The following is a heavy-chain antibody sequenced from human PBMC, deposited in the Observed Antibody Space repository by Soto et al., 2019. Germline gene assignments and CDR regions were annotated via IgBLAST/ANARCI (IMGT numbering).Heavy chain of an antibody. V-gene: IGHV3-7*01. CDR1: GFTFSNYW. D-gene: IGHD2-15*01. CDR3: SRDVVVGAKALNY. J-gene: IGHJ4*02. CDR2: IKEDGSEK. Sequence: GGSLRLSCAASGFTFSNYWMTWVRQAPGKGLEWVANIKEDGSEKHYVDSVKGRFTISRDDAKNSLYLQMNSLRVEDTAVYFCSRDVVVGAKALNYWGQGALVTVSS.